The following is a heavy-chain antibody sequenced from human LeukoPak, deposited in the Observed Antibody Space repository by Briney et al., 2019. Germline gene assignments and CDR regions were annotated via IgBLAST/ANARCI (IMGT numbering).Heavy chain of an antibody. CDR1: GFSFSSFW. CDR3: ARGFNYYGSGASASG. V-gene: IGHV3-21*01. Sequence: PGGSLRLSCATSGFSFSSFWMSWVRQAPGKGLEWVSSISSSSSYIYYADSVKGRFTISRDNAKNSLYLQMNSLRAEDTAVYYCARGFNYYGSGASASGWGQGTLITVSS. J-gene: IGHJ4*02. CDR2: ISSSSSYI. D-gene: IGHD3-10*01.